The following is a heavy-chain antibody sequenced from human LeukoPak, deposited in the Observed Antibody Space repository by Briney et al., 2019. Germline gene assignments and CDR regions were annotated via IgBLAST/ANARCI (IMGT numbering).Heavy chain of an antibody. V-gene: IGHV3-30*03. CDR3: ARDGPPSPEGAMDSVFDY. CDR2: ISYDGSNK. D-gene: IGHD1-26*01. Sequence: GGSLSLSCAASGFTFSSYGRHWVRRAPGKGLEWVAVISYDGSNKYYADSVKGRFTISRDNSKNTLYLKMNSLSAEDTAVYYCARDGPPSPEGAMDSVFDYGGQGTLVTVSS. CDR1: GFTFSSYG. J-gene: IGHJ4*02.